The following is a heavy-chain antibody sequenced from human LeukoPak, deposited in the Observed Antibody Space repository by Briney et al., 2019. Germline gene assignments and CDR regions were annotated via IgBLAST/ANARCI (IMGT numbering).Heavy chain of an antibody. CDR1: GGSIRSYY. J-gene: IGHJ6*02. V-gene: IGHV4-4*07. CDR2: IYTSGST. CDR3: ARDFPIGSPYQLLSGNYYYYGMDV. Sequence: PSETLSLTCTVSGGSIRSYYWSWIRQPAGKGLEWIGRIYTSGSTNYNPSLKSRVTMSVDTSKNQFSLKLSSVTAADTAVYYCARDFPIGSPYQLLSGNYYYYGMDVWGQGTTVTVSS. D-gene: IGHD2-2*01.